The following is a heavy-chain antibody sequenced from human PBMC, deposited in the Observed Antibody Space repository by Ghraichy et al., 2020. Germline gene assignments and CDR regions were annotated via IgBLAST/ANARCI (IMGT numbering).Heavy chain of an antibody. CDR3: ARCVYGRYCSSTSCYRGYYYYGMDV. Sequence: SETLSLTCAVYGGSLSGYYWSWIRQPPGKGLEWIGEINHSGSTNYNPSLKSLVTISVATSKNQFSLKLSSVTAADTAVYYCARCVYGRYCSSTSCYRGYYYYGMDVWGQGTTVTVSS. D-gene: IGHD2-2*01. CDR1: GGSLSGYY. J-gene: IGHJ6*02. CDR2: INHSGST. V-gene: IGHV4-34*01.